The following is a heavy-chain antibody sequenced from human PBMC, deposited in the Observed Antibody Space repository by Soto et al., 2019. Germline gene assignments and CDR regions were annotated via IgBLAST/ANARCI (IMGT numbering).Heavy chain of an antibody. D-gene: IGHD3-10*01. CDR3: ARLGGRYASGSFFSKYFDY. V-gene: IGHV4-39*01. CDR1: GVSISSPTYY. J-gene: IGHJ4*02. CDR2: IYYSGST. Sequence: PSETLSLTCTVSGVSISSPTYYWGWIRQPPGKGLEYIGSIYYSGSTYYNPSLKSRVTLSVDTSENQFSLKLTSVTAADTAVYYCARLGGRYASGSFFSKYFDYWGQGTLVTVSS.